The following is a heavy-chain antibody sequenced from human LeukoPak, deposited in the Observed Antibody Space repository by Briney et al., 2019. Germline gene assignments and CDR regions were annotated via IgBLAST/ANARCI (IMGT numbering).Heavy chain of an antibody. CDR1: GFSFSDHY. D-gene: IGHD5-18*01. CDR2: ISSRSFT. CDR3: ARLRGYSYGLDY. J-gene: IGHJ4*02. V-gene: IGHV3-11*03. Sequence: PGGSLRLSCAASGFSFSDHYMSWIRQAPGKGLEWVSYISSRSFTNYADSVKGRFTISRDTAKNSLYLQMNSLRAEDTAVYYCARLRGYSYGLDYWGQGILVTVSS.